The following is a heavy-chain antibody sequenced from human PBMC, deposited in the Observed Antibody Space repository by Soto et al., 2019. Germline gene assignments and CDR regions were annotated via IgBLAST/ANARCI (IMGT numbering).Heavy chain of an antibody. CDR1: SGSFSSGTYY. D-gene: IGHD2-15*01. V-gene: IGHV4-39*02. Sequence: ETLSLISTVSSGSFSSGTYYWGWCRRPPAKEVEWSGSIYYCRRSNYNPSLESRVAITVVNSNKHFSLMLRSVTAADTTAYHYARSQCNSRHWFDVWGQGTMVTVSS. CDR2: IYYCRRS. J-gene: IGHJ5*01. CDR3: ARSQCNSRHWFDV.